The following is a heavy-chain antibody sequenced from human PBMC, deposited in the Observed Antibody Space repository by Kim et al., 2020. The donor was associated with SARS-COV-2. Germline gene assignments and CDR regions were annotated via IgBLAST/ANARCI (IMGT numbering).Heavy chain of an antibody. D-gene: IGHD6-19*01. CDR3: ARDYSSGWFDAFDI. V-gene: IGHV3-48*02. CDR1: GFTFSSYS. CDR2: ISSSSSTI. J-gene: IGHJ3*02. Sequence: GGSLRLSCAASGFTFSSYSMNWVRQAPGKGLEWVSYISSSSSTIYYADSVKGRFTISRDNAKNSLYLQMNSLRDEDTAVYYCARDYSSGWFDAFDIWGQGTMVTVSS.